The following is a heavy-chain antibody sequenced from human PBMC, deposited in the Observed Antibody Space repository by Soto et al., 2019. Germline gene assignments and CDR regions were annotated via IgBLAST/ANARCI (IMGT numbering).Heavy chain of an antibody. CDR1: GYTFTSYD. Sequence: QVQLVQSGAEVKKPGASVKVSCKASGYTFTSYDINWVRQATGQGLEWMGWMNPNSGNTGYAQKFQGRVTMTRNTSISTAYMELSSLRSEDTAVYYCARCKLSSSSVVATPYYGMDVWGQGTTVTVSS. CDR3: ARCKLSSSSVVATPYYGMDV. D-gene: IGHD5-12*01. CDR2: MNPNSGNT. V-gene: IGHV1-8*01. J-gene: IGHJ6*02.